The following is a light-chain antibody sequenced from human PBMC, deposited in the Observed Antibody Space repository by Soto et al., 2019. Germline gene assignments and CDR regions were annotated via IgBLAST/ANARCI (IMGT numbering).Light chain of an antibody. J-gene: IGLJ1*01. CDR2: YDS. Sequence: SYELTQPPSVSVAPGKTARITCGGSNIGSESVHWYQQKPGQAPVLVIYYDSDRPSGIPERFSGSNSGNTATLTISRVEAGDEADYYCQVWDSSSDPYVFGTGTKLTVL. V-gene: IGLV3-21*04. CDR3: QVWDSSSDPYV. CDR1: NIGSES.